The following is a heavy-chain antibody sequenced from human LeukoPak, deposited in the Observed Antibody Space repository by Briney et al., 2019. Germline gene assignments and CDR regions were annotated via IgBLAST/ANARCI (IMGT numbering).Heavy chain of an antibody. CDR3: ARSRPTGYGRIYYFDY. D-gene: IGHD2-15*01. J-gene: IGHJ4*02. V-gene: IGHV1-69*05. CDR2: IIPIFGTA. Sequence: SVKVSCKASGGTFISYAISWVRQAPGQGLEWMGGIIPIFGTANYAQKFQGRVTITTDESTSTAYMELSSLRSEDTAVYYCARSRPTGYGRIYYFDYWGQGTLVTVSS. CDR1: GGTFISYA.